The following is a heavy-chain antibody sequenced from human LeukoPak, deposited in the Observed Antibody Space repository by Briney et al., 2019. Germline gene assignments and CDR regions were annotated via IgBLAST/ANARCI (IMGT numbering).Heavy chain of an antibody. CDR1: GFTFGDSA. V-gene: IGHV3-49*03. J-gene: IGHJ5*02. CDR2: IRSIPYGGTI. Sequence: GGSLRLSCTTSGFTFGDSAMSWFRQAPGKGLEGVGSIRSIPYGGTIEYAASVKGRFTISRDDSKSIAYLQMNSLKTEDTAVYYCTRAGDGYNPARPWGQGTLVTVSS. D-gene: IGHD5-24*01. CDR3: TRAGDGYNPARP.